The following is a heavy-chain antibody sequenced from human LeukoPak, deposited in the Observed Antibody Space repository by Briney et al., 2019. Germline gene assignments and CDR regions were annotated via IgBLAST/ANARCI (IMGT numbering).Heavy chain of an antibody. D-gene: IGHD6-19*01. V-gene: IGHV4-59*01. CDR1: GGSISSYY. CDR2: IYYSGST. Sequence: PSETLSLTCTVSGGSISSYYWSWIRQPPWKGLEWIGYIYYSGSTNYNPSLKSRVTISVDTSKNQFSLKLSSVTAADTAVYYCARGGRDSSGWYDYWGQGTLVTVSS. J-gene: IGHJ4*02. CDR3: ARGGRDSSGWYDY.